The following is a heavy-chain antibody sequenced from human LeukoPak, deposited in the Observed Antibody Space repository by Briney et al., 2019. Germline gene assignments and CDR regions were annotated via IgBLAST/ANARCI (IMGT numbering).Heavy chain of an antibody. Sequence: PGGSLRLSCTASGFTFDDYGMSWGRQAPGKGLEWVSGINWNGGSTGYADSVKGRFTISRDNAKNSLYLQMNSLRAEDTALYYCARRDYGDYNIDYWGQGTLVTVSS. CDR3: ARRDYGDYNIDY. CDR2: INWNGGST. V-gene: IGHV3-20*04. J-gene: IGHJ4*02. CDR1: GFTFDDYG. D-gene: IGHD4-17*01.